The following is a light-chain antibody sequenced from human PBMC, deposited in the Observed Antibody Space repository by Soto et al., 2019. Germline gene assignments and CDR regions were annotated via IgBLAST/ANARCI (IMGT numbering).Light chain of an antibody. CDR3: QQRCTWPRT. V-gene: IGKV3-11*01. Sequence: EIVLTQSPATLSVSPGERATLSCRASQSGCSYLAWYQQKPGQAPRLLIYDASNRATGIPARFSGSVSRTDFTLTISSLEPDDFAVYYCQQRCTWPRTFGQGTKVEIK. CDR2: DAS. CDR1: QSGCSY. J-gene: IGKJ1*01.